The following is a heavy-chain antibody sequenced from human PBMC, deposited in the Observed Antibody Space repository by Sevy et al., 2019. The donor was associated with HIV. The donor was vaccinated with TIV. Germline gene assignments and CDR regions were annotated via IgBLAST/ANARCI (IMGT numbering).Heavy chain of an antibody. CDR2: INSDGSST. CDR3: ARDRSYGSGSYYFDY. V-gene: IGHV3-74*01. D-gene: IGHD3-10*01. CDR1: GFTFSSYW. J-gene: IGHJ4*02. Sequence: GGSLRLSCAASGFTFSSYWMHWVRQAPGKGLVWVSRINSDGSSTSYADSVKGRFTISRDNAKNTLYLQMKSLRAEDTAVYYCARDRSYGSGSYYFDYWGQGPLVTVSS.